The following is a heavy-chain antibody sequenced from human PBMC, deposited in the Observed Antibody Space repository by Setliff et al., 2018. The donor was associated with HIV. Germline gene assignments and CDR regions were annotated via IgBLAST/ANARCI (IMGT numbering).Heavy chain of an antibody. CDR1: GGSFSGYY. CDR2: IHYSGST. Sequence: SQTLSLTCAVYGGSFSGYYWSWIRQPPGQGLEWIGEIHYSGSTNYSPSLKSGVTISVDTSKNQFSLRLNSVIAADTAVYYCARKTEYYYDTSGFNPYAFDNWGQGTLVTVSS. J-gene: IGHJ4*02. CDR3: ARKTEYYYDTSGFNPYAFDN. D-gene: IGHD3-22*01. V-gene: IGHV4-34*01.